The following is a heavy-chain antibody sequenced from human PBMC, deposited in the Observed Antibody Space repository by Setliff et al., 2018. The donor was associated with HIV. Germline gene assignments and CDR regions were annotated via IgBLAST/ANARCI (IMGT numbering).Heavy chain of an antibody. Sequence: ASVKVSCKASGDTFSSHDINWVRQATGQGLEWMGWMNPKSGNSGYAQKFQGRVTMTRNTSISTAYMELRSLTSEDTAVYYCARFLPGYSSSWYFGYSYYGMDVWGQGTTVTVSS. CDR2: MNPKSGNS. CDR3: ARFLPGYSSSWYFGYSYYGMDV. D-gene: IGHD6-13*01. J-gene: IGHJ6*02. V-gene: IGHV1-8*02. CDR1: GDTFSSHD.